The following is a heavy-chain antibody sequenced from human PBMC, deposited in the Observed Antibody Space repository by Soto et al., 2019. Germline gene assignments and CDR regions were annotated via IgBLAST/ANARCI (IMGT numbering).Heavy chain of an antibody. J-gene: IGHJ4*02. D-gene: IGHD1-1*01. Sequence: SETLSLTCIFSVASFSDANYYWVWIRQPPGEGLEWIGSFYYDGRTYYNASLKSRVTISVDTSKNHFSLMLTSVTAADTAVYYCARRSNTVVATTWGQGTLVTVSS. CDR1: VASFSDANYY. V-gene: IGHV4-39*02. CDR2: FYYDGRT. CDR3: ARRSNTVVATT.